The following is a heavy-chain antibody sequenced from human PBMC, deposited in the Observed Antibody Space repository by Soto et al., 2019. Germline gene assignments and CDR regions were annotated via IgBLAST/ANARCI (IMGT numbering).Heavy chain of an antibody. CDR3: ARDLSTASYYNH. Sequence: QVQLVQSGAEVKKPGASVKVSCKASGYIFTNFGISWVRQAPGQGLEWMGWISTSNDDINYAPKLQGRLTMTTDTSTSTAYMELWSLRSDDTAVYYCARDLSTASYYNHWGQGTLVTVSS. CDR2: ISTSNDDI. J-gene: IGHJ5*02. V-gene: IGHV1-18*01. CDR1: GYIFTNFG. D-gene: IGHD1-26*01.